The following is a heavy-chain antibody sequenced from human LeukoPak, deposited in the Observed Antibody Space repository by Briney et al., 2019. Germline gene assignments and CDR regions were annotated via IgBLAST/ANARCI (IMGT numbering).Heavy chain of an antibody. D-gene: IGHD2-21*02. J-gene: IGHJ4*02. CDR1: GFTLSSYE. CDR2: INSDGSRT. Sequence: GGSLTPSCAASGFTLSSYEMHWVRQAPGKGLVWVSRINSDGSRTGYADFVKGRFTISRDNAKNTLYLQTNSLRAEDTAIYYCARELPREVTLDYWGQGTLVTVSS. V-gene: IGHV3-74*01. CDR3: ARELPREVTLDY.